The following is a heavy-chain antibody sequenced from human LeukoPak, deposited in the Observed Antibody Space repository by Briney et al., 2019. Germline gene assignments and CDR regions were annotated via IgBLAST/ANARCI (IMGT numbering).Heavy chain of an antibody. J-gene: IGHJ5*02. CDR2: IYYSGST. Sequence: PSETLSLTCTVSGGSISSSDYYWGWIRQPPGKGLEWIGTIYYSGSTYYNPSLKSRITISVDTSRNQFSLKLSSVTAADTAVYYCARLYCSGGSCRAFDRWGQGTLVTVSS. V-gene: IGHV4-39*01. D-gene: IGHD2-15*01. CDR3: ARLYCSGGSCRAFDR. CDR1: GGSISSSDYY.